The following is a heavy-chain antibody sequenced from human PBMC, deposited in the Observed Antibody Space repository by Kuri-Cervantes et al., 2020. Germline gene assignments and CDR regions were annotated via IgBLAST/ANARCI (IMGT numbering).Heavy chain of an antibody. D-gene: IGHD4-23*01. CDR1: GFTFDDYA. CDR2: ISWNSGSK. V-gene: IGHV3-9*01. CDR3: AKAIHGGIVDY. J-gene: IGHJ4*02. Sequence: GGSLRLSCAASGFTFDDYAMHWVRQAPGKGLEWVSGISWNSGSKGYADSVKGRFTISRDNAKNSLYLQMNSLRAEDTALYYCAKAIHGGIVDYWGQGTLVTVSS.